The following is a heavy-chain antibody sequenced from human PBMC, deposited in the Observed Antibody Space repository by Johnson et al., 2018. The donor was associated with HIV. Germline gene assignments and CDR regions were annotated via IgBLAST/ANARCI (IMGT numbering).Heavy chain of an antibody. D-gene: IGHD2-21*01. V-gene: IGHV3-9*01. CDR3: AKDICGGSNWHAFDI. CDR1: GFIFDDYA. CDR2: ISWNSGRI. J-gene: IGHJ3*02. Sequence: VQLVESGGGLVQPGRSLRLSCAASGFIFDDYAMHWVRQAPGKGLEWVSGISWNSGRIGYADSVKGLFTISRDNAKNSLYLQMHSLRPEDTALYYCAKDICGGSNWHAFDIWGQGTMVTVSS.